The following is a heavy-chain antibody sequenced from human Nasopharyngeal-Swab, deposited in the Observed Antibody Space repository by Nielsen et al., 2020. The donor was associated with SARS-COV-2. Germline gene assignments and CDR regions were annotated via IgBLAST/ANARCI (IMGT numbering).Heavy chain of an antibody. CDR1: GFTFSSYS. CDR2: ISSTGSYI. J-gene: IGHJ6*02. CDR3: ARMNYYFYYGMDV. V-gene: IGHV3-21*01. Sequence: GESLKISCAASGFTFSSYSINWVRQAPGKGLEWVSSISSTGSYIYYADSVKGRFTISRDNAKNSLYLQMNGLRAEDTAVYYCARMNYYFYYGMDVWGQGTTVTVSS.